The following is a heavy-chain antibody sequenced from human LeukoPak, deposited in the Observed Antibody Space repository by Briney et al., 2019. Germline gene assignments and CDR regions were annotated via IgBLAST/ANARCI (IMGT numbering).Heavy chain of an antibody. V-gene: IGHV4-59*01. CDR1: GGSISSYY. D-gene: IGHD2-15*01. CDR3: ATSVKYCSGGSCYSEAFDI. CDR2: IYYSGST. Sequence: PSETLSLTCTVSGGSISSYYWSWIRQPPGKGLEWIGYIYYSGSTNYNPSLKSRVTISVDTSKNQFSLKLSSVTAADTAVYYCATSVKYCSGGSCYSEAFDIWGQGTMVTVSS. J-gene: IGHJ3*02.